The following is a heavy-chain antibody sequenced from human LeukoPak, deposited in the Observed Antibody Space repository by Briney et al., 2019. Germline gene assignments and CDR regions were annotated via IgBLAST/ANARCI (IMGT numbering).Heavy chain of an antibody. V-gene: IGHV3-48*03. CDR1: GFTFSSYE. CDR3: ARDGYYYDSSGYYHYFDY. J-gene: IGHJ4*02. Sequence: GGSLRLSCAASGFTFSSYEMNWVRQAPGKGLEWVSYISSSSSTIYYADSVKGRFTISRDNAKNSLYLQMNSLRAEDTAVYYCARDGYYYDSSGYYHYFDYWGQGTLVTVSS. D-gene: IGHD3-22*01. CDR2: ISSSSSTI.